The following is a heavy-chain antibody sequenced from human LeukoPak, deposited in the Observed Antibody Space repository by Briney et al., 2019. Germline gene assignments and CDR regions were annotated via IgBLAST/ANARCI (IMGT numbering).Heavy chain of an antibody. CDR1: GGTFSSYA. Sequence: ASVKVSCKASGGTFSSYAISWVRQAPGQGLEWMGRIIPILGIANYAQKFQGRVTITRDTSASTAYMELSSLRPEDTAMYYCARGMGSGSLHYWGQGTLVTVSS. J-gene: IGHJ4*02. V-gene: IGHV1-69*04. D-gene: IGHD1-26*01. CDR3: ARGMGSGSLHY. CDR2: IIPILGIA.